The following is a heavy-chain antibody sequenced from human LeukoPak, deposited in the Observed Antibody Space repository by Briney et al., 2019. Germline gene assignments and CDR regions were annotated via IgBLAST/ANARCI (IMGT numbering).Heavy chain of an antibody. D-gene: IGHD3-9*01. V-gene: IGHV3-30*03. Sequence: HAGGSLRLSCAASGFTFSSYGMHWVRQAPGKGLEWVAVISYDGSNKYYADSVKGRFTISRDNSKNMLYLQMNSLRAEDTAVYYCARGDRDILTGYYRPGDAFDIWGQGTMVTVSS. CDR1: GFTFSSYG. J-gene: IGHJ3*02. CDR3: ARGDRDILTGYYRPGDAFDI. CDR2: ISYDGSNK.